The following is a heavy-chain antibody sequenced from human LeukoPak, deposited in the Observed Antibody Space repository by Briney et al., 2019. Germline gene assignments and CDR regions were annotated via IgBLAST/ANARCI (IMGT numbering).Heavy chain of an antibody. Sequence: PGGSLRLSCAASGFTFSKHGMHWVRQAPGKGLEWVAFIRNDGSNSYYVDSVKGRFTISRDNSRNTVGLQMNSLRAEDTAIYYCSKDINSHCRGDCSDYWGQGTLVIVSS. CDR1: GFTFSKHG. CDR2: IRNDGSNS. V-gene: IGHV3-30*02. J-gene: IGHJ4*02. CDR3: SKDINSHCRGDCSDY. D-gene: IGHD2-15*01.